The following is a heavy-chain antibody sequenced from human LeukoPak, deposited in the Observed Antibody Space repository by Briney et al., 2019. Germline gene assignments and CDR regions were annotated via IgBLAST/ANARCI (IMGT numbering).Heavy chain of an antibody. D-gene: IGHD6-19*01. Sequence: GGSLRLSCAASGFTFSDYYMSWIRQAPGKGLEWVSYISKSSSSTNYADSVKGRFSISRDNAKNSLYLQLNSLRAEDTAVYYCARDLKTSGWYGDVDYWGQGTLVTVSS. CDR3: ARDLKTSGWYGDVDY. V-gene: IGHV3-11*05. J-gene: IGHJ4*02. CDR2: ISKSSSST. CDR1: GFTFSDYY.